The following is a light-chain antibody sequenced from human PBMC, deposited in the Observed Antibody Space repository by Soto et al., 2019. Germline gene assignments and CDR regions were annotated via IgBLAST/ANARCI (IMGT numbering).Light chain of an antibody. J-gene: IGKJ4*01. V-gene: IGKV1-33*01. CDR3: QQHHSLPLT. CDR2: DAS. CDR1: QDISNH. Sequence: DIQMTQSPSSLSASVGDRVTITCQASQDISNHLSWYQQKPGKAPKLLIYDASNLETGVPSGFSGSGSGTDFTFTISSLQPENVATYYCQQHHSLPLTFGGGTKLEIK.